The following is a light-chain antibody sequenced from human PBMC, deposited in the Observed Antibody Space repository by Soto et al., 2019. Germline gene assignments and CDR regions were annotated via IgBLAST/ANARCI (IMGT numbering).Light chain of an antibody. CDR3: SSYAGSKGV. V-gene: IGLV2-8*01. Sequence: QSAPTQPPSASGAPGQSVTISCTGTSSDVGGYNYVSWYQQHPGKAPKLMIYEVSKRPSGVPDRFSGSKSGNTASLTVSGLQAEDEADYYCSSYAGSKGVFGTGTKVTVL. CDR1: SSDVGGYNY. J-gene: IGLJ1*01. CDR2: EVS.